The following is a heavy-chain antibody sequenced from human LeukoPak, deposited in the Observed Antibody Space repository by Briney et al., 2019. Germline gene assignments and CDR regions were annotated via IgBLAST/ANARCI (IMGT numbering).Heavy chain of an antibody. CDR1: GFTFSSYA. Sequence: QSGGSLRLSCAASGFTFSSYAMSWVRQAPGKGLEWVSAISGSGGSTYYADSVKGRFTISRDNSKNTLYLQMNSLRAEDTAVYYCAKGNSLILWFGDPWYYFDYWGQGTLVTVSS. V-gene: IGHV3-23*01. J-gene: IGHJ4*02. CDR2: ISGSGGST. D-gene: IGHD3-10*01. CDR3: AKGNSLILWFGDPWYYFDY.